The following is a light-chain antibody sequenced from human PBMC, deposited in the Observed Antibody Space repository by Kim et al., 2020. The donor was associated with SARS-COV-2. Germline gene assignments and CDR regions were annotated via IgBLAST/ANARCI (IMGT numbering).Light chain of an antibody. CDR1: QSVSKQ. Sequence: IQMTQSPSILSASVGDRVTITCRASQSVSKQLAWYQQKPGKAPDLLIYEASRMESGVPSRFIGTGSGTEFTLTITSLQPDDFATYHCQQHDNNFLKTFGQGTKVDIK. CDR3: QQHDNNFLKT. V-gene: IGKV1-5*03. J-gene: IGKJ1*01. CDR2: EAS.